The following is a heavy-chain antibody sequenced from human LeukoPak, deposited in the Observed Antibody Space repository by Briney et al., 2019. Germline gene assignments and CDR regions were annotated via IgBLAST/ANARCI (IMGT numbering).Heavy chain of an antibody. Sequence: SETLSLTCTVSGGSISSSSYCWGWIRQPPGKGLEWIGTIYYSGSTYYNPSLKSRVTISVDTSKNQFSLKLSSVTAADTAVYYCANRHIAVAGRDYFDYWGQGTLVTVSS. CDR2: IYYSGST. J-gene: IGHJ4*02. V-gene: IGHV4-39*07. D-gene: IGHD6-19*01. CDR1: GGSISSSSYC. CDR3: ANRHIAVAGRDYFDY.